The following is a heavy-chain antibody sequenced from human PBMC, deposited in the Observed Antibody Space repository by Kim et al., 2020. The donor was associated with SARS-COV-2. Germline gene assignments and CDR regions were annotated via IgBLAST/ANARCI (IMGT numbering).Heavy chain of an antibody. CDR2: IYPGDSDT. Sequence: GESLKISCKGSGYSFTSYWIGWVRQMPGKGLEWMGIIYPGDSDTRYSPSFQGQVTISADKSISTAYLQWSSLKASDTAMYYCASSNYDSSGYYYEGYFQHWGQGTLVTVSS. CDR1: GYSFTSYW. D-gene: IGHD3-22*01. J-gene: IGHJ1*01. CDR3: ASSNYDSSGYYYEGYFQH. V-gene: IGHV5-51*01.